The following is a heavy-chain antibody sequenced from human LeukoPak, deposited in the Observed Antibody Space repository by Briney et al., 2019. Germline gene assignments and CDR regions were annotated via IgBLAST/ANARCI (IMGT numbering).Heavy chain of an antibody. D-gene: IGHD6-6*01. Sequence: GASVKVSCKASGYTFTSYGISWVRQAPGQGLEWMGWMNPNSGNTGYAQKFQGRVTITRNTSISTAYMELSSLRSEDTAVYYCARGAAQTDYWGQGTLVTVSS. CDR2: MNPNSGNT. V-gene: IGHV1-8*03. CDR1: GYTFTSYG. J-gene: IGHJ4*02. CDR3: ARGAAQTDY.